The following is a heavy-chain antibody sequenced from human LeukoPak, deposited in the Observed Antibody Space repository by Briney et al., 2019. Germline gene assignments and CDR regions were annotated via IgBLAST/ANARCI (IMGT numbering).Heavy chain of an antibody. Sequence: GGSLRLSCAASGFNFSSYAMSWVRQAPGKGLEWVSAISGSGGSTYYADSVKGRFTISIDNSKNTLYLQMNSLRAEDTAVYYCAKVEGGLRYFDPWGQGTLVTVSS. V-gene: IGHV3-23*01. D-gene: IGHD5-12*01. CDR3: AKVEGGLRYFDP. CDR2: ISGSGGST. CDR1: GFNFSSYA. J-gene: IGHJ4*02.